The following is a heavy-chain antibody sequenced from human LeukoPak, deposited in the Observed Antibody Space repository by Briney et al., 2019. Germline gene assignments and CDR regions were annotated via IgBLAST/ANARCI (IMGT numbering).Heavy chain of an antibody. V-gene: IGHV3-7*01. Sequence: GGTLRLSCAVSGVYWMSWVRQAPGKGLDWVANINQDGTVIYYVNSVKGRFTISRDNAKNSLYLQMNSLRAEDTGVYYCATSSGAPGNMWGQGTLVTVSS. D-gene: IGHD2-8*02. CDR1: GVYW. J-gene: IGHJ4*02. CDR3: ATSSGAPGNM. CDR2: INQDGTVI.